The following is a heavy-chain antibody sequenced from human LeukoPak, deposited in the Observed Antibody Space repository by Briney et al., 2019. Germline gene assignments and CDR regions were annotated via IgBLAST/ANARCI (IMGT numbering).Heavy chain of an antibody. Sequence: SETLSLTCTASGGFISSYYWSWIRQPAGKGLEWIGRIYTSASTNYNPSLKRRVTMSVDTSKNQFSLKLSSVTAADTAVYYRARDSPRDYYDSSGYYYYAFDIWGQGTMVTVSS. CDR2: IYTSAST. CDR3: ARDSPRDYYDSSGYYYYAFDI. D-gene: IGHD3-22*01. J-gene: IGHJ3*02. CDR1: GGFISSYY. V-gene: IGHV4-4*07.